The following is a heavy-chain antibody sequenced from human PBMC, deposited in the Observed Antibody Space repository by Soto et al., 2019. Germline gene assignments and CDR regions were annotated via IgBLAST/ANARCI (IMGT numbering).Heavy chain of an antibody. D-gene: IGHD4-17*01. CDR3: ARDGTKVTTYYYYGMDV. CDR2: INPNSGGT. CDR1: GYTFTGYY. J-gene: IGHJ6*02. Sequence: ASVKVSCKASGYTFTGYYMHWLRQAPGQGLEWMGWINPNSGGTNYAQKFQGWVTMTRDTSISTAYMELSRLRSDDTAVYYCARDGTKVTTYYYYGMDVWGQGTTVTVS. V-gene: IGHV1-2*04.